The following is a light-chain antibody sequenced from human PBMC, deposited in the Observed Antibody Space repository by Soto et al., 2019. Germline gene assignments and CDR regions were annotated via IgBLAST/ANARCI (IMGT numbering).Light chain of an antibody. CDR3: GSWDSSLSAYV. CDR1: NSNIGAGYD. J-gene: IGLJ1*01. Sequence: QSVLTQPPSVSGAPGQRVTLSCTGSNSNIGAGYDVHWYQQLRGTAPKLLIYDDNKRPSGIPDRFSGSKSGTSATLGITGFQTGDEADYYCGSWDSSLSAYVFGTGTKVTVL. CDR2: DDN. V-gene: IGLV1-51*01.